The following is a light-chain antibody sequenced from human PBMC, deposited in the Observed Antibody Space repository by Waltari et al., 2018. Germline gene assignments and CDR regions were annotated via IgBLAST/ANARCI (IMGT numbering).Light chain of an antibody. CDR1: QSVSSS. V-gene: IGKV3-20*01. CDR2: GAS. J-gene: IGKJ2*01. CDR3: LQYLSSPHT. Sequence: EIVLTQSPDTLSLSPGERATLPCRASQSVSSSLAWYQQKPGQAPRRLFYGASNRATGIPDRFSGSGSGTDFTLTISRLEPEDFVVYYCLQYLSSPHTFGQGIKLEIK.